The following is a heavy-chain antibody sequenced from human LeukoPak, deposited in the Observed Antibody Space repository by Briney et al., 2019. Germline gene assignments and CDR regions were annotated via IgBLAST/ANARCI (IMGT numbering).Heavy chain of an antibody. CDR1: GYTFTSYY. CDR3: TRASSAYYYDFDL. Sequence: ASVKVSCKASGYTFTSYYMHWVRQAPGQGLEWMGIINPSGGSTSYAQKFQGRVTMTRDTSTSTVYMELRSLRSEDTAVYYCTRASSAYYYDFDLWGQGTLVTVSS. J-gene: IGHJ4*02. CDR2: INPSGGST. D-gene: IGHD3-22*01. V-gene: IGHV1-46*01.